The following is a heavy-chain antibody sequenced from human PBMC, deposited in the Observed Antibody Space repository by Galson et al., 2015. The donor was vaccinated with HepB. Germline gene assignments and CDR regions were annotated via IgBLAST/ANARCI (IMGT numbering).Heavy chain of an antibody. CDR1: IFTFSSYA. V-gene: IGHV3-23*01. CDR3: AKDPSLEYYYDTPYFDY. CDR2: ISSSGITT. J-gene: IGHJ4*02. Sequence: SLRLSCAASIFTFSSYAMTWVRQAPGKGLEWVSSISSSGITTYYADSVKGRFTFSRDNSKNILYLQMNNLRAEDTAIYYCAKDPSLEYYYDTPYFDYWGQGTLVTVSS. D-gene: IGHD3-22*01.